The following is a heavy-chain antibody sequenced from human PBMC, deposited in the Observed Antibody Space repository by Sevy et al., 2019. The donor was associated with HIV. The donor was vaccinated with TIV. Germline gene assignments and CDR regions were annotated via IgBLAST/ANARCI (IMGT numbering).Heavy chain of an antibody. CDR1: GFTFSRYS. J-gene: IGHJ4*02. D-gene: IGHD6-19*01. CDR3: ARPGSGWFEFDS. V-gene: IGHV3-48*02. CDR2: IGSTGPTI. Sequence: GGSLRLSCVASGFTFSRYSMNWVRQAPGKGREWVSNIGSTGPTIYYADSVKGRFTISRDNAKNSLYLQMNSLREEDTAVYYCARPGSGWFEFDSWGQGTLVTVSS.